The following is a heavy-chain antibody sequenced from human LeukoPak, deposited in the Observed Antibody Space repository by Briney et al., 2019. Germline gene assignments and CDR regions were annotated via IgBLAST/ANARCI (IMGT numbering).Heavy chain of an antibody. CDR2: IRSKAYGGTT. CDR1: GFTFGDYA. CDR3: TREAVAGTPGYFDY. Sequence: GGSLRLSCTASGFTFGDYAMSWVRQAPGKGLEWVGFIRSKAYGGTTEYAASVKGRFTISRDDSKSIAYLQMNSLKTEDTAVYYCTREAVAGTPGYFDYWGQGTLVTVSS. V-gene: IGHV3-49*04. J-gene: IGHJ4*02. D-gene: IGHD6-19*01.